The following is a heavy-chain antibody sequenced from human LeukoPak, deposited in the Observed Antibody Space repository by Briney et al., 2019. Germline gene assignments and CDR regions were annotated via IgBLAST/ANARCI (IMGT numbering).Heavy chain of an antibody. CDR3: VRLGGIYYYYYMEV. Sequence: SETLSLTCTVSGGSISSSSYYWGWIRQPPGKGLEWIGSIYYSGSTYYNPSLKSRVTISVDTSKNQFSLKLSSVTAADTAVYYRVRLGGIYYYYYMEVWGKGTTVTVSS. CDR1: GGSISSSSYY. J-gene: IGHJ6*03. D-gene: IGHD1-26*01. CDR2: IYYSGST. V-gene: IGHV4-39*01.